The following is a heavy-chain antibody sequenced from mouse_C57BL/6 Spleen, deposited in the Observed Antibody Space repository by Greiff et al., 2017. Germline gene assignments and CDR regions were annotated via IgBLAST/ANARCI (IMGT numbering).Heavy chain of an antibody. D-gene: IGHD1-2*01. Sequence: EVKLVESGGGLVKPGGSLKLSCAASGFTFSDYGMHWVRQAPEKGLEWVAYISSGSSTIYYADTVKGRFTISRDNAKKTLFLQMTSLRSEDTAMYYCARRSTTAGVYAMDYWGQGTSVTVSS. CDR2: ISSGSSTI. J-gene: IGHJ4*01. CDR3: ARRSTTAGVYAMDY. V-gene: IGHV5-17*01. CDR1: GFTFSDYG.